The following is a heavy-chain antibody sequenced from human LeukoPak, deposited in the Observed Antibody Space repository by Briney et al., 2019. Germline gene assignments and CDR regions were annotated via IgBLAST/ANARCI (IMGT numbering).Heavy chain of an antibody. CDR1: GFTFSGSA. Sequence: PGGSLRLSCAASGFTFSGSAMHWVRQASGKGLEWVGRIRSKANSYATAYAASVKGRFTISRDDSKNTAYLQLNSLKTEDTAVYYCTLRPLSMVNDAFDIWGQGTMVTVSS. CDR2: IRSKANSYAT. V-gene: IGHV3-73*01. D-gene: IGHD5-18*01. CDR3: TLRPLSMVNDAFDI. J-gene: IGHJ3*02.